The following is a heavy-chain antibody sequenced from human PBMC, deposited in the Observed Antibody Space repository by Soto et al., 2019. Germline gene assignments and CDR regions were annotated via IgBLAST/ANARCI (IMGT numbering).Heavy chain of an antibody. CDR1: GYTFTSYA. CDR2: INAGNGNT. Sequence: ASVKVSCKASGYTFTSYAMHWVRQAPGQRLEWMGWINAGNGNTKYSQKFQGRVTITRDTSASTAYMVLSSLRSEDTAVYYCARDLTMIVVAPFYWGQGTLVTVSS. D-gene: IGHD3-22*01. J-gene: IGHJ4*02. V-gene: IGHV1-3*01. CDR3: ARDLTMIVVAPFY.